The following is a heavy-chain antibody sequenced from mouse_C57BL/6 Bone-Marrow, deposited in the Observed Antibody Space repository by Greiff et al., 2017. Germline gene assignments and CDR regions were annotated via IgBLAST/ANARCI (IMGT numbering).Heavy chain of an antibody. CDR1: GYTFTGYW. V-gene: IGHV1-9*01. J-gene: IGHJ4*01. Sequence: QVQLQQSGAELMKPGASVKLSCKATGYTFTGYWIEWVKQRPGHGLEWIGEILPGSGSTNYNEKFKGKATFTAYTSSNTAYMQLSSLTTEDSAIYYCARRWLLPYYYAMDYWGQGTSVTVSS. D-gene: IGHD2-3*01. CDR3: ARRWLLPYYYAMDY. CDR2: ILPGSGST.